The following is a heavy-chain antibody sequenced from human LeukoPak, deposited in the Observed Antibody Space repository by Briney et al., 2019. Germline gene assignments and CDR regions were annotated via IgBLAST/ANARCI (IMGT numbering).Heavy chain of an antibody. V-gene: IGHV3-15*08. D-gene: IGHD1-20*01. Sequence: KSKAEGETKEYAASVKGRFTISRDDSRSRLYLQTSSLKTEDTAVYHCATGIVTGTSRWGQGTLVAVSS. CDR3: ATGIVTGTSR. J-gene: IGHJ4*02. CDR2: KSKAEGETK.